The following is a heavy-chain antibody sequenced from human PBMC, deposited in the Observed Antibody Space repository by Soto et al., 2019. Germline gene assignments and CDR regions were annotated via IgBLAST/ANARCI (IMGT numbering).Heavy chain of an antibody. Sequence: QLQLQESGPGLVKPSETLSLTCTVSGGSISSSSYYWGWIRQPPGKGLEWIGSIYYSGSTYYNPSLKRRVTISVDTSKNQFSLKLSSVTAADTAVYYCARRRGSTLNCTNGVCYLGFDPWGQGTLVTVSS. V-gene: IGHV4-39*01. J-gene: IGHJ5*02. D-gene: IGHD2-8*01. CDR1: GGSISSSSYY. CDR3: ARRRGSTLNCTNGVCYLGFDP. CDR2: IYYSGST.